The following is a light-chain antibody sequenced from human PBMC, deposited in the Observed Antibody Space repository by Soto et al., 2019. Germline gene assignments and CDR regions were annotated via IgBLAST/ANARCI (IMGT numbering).Light chain of an antibody. V-gene: IGLV1-47*01. CDR3: AAWDDSLSGSWV. Sequence: QPVLTQPPSASGTPGQRVTISCSGSSSNIGSNYVYWYQQLPGTAPKLLIYRNNQWPSGVPDRFSGSKSGTSASLAISGLRSEDEADYYCAAWDDSLSGSWVFGGGTKLTVL. J-gene: IGLJ3*02. CDR2: RNN. CDR1: SSNIGSNY.